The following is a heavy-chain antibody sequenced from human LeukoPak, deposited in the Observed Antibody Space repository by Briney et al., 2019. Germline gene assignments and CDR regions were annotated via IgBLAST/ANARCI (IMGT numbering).Heavy chain of an antibody. CDR1: GFTFDDYA. D-gene: IGHD6-6*01. CDR3: AKDGTRYSSSSGNWFDP. V-gene: IGHV3-9*01. CDR2: ISWNSGSI. J-gene: IGHJ5*02. Sequence: PGGSLRLSCAASGFTFDDYAMHWVRQAPGKGLEWVSGISWNSGSIGYADSVKGRFTISRDNAKNSPYLQMNSLRAEDTALYYCAKDGTRYSSSSGNWFDPWGQGTLVTVSS.